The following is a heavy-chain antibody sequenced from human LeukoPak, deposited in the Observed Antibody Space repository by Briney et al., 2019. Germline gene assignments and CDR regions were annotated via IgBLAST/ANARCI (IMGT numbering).Heavy chain of an antibody. CDR2: INHSGST. CDR3: ARADYGDYGAY. Sequence: SETLSLTCAVYGXSFSGYYWSWIRQPPGKGLEWIGEINHSGSTNYNPSLKSRVTISVDMPKNQFSLKLSSVTAADTAVYYCARADYGDYGAYWGQGTLVTVSS. CDR1: GXSFSGYY. J-gene: IGHJ4*02. D-gene: IGHD4-17*01. V-gene: IGHV4-34*01.